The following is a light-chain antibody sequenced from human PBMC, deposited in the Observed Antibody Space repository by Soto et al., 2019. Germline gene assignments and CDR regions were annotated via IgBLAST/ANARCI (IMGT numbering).Light chain of an antibody. CDR1: QTVSRY. Sequence: EIVLTQSPATLSLSPGERATLSCRASQTVSRYLSWYQHKPGQAPRLLIYDAFNRAPGIPARFSGSGSGTDFSLTISSLEPEECGFYYCIHRGYWPLSFGIGTNVEI. V-gene: IGKV3-11*01. J-gene: IGKJ3*01. CDR3: IHRGYWPLS. CDR2: DAF.